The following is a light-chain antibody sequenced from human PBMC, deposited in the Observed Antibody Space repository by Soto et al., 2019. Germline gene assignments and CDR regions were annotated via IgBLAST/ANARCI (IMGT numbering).Light chain of an antibody. V-gene: IGLV2-8*01. CDR2: EVT. J-gene: IGLJ3*02. Sequence: QSVLTQPPSASGSPGQSVTISCTGTSSDVGDYNYVSWYQQHPGNAPKLMIYEVTKRPSGVPDRFSGSKSGNTASLTVSGLQPEDEADYYCSSYAGGNTFMFGGGTKLTVL. CDR3: SSYAGGNTFM. CDR1: SSDVGDYNY.